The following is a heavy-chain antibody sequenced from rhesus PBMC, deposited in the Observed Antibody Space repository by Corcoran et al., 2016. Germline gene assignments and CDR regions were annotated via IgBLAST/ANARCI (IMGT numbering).Heavy chain of an antibody. CDR3: VGLMVAGPVEY. V-gene: IGHV4-173*01. D-gene: IGHD6-37*01. CDR2: ISGDNGTT. J-gene: IGHJ4*01. CDR1: GGSISSNS. Sequence: LQLQQSGPGLVKPSETLSLTCAVSGGSISSNSWTWIRQPPGKGLEWIGRISGDNGTTDYNPPLRGRGTKSIDTSKTEFSLKVDSVTAADTAVYYCVGLMVAGPVEYRGQGVLVTVSS.